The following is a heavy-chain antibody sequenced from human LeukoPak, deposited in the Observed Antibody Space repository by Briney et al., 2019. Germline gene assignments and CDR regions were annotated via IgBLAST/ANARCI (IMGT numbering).Heavy chain of an antibody. CDR3: AKSGSGSTLDH. CDR2: ISYDGSNK. J-gene: IGHJ4*02. Sequence: RSLRLSCAASGFTFSSYGMHWVRQAPGKGLEWVAVISYDGSNKYYADSVKGRFTISRDNSKNTLYLQMNSLRAEDTAVYYCAKSGSGSTLDHWGQGTLVTVSS. D-gene: IGHD6-19*01. CDR1: GFTFSSYG. V-gene: IGHV3-30*18.